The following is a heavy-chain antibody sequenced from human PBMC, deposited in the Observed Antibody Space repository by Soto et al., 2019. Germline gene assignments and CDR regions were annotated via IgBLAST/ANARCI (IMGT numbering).Heavy chain of an antibody. J-gene: IGHJ6*02. V-gene: IGHV4-34*01. CDR2: INHSGST. CDR3: ASLLNSSSWYFGARYYYYGMDV. CDR1: GGSFSGYY. Sequence: KASETLSLTCAVYGGSFSGYYWSWIRQPPGKGLEWIGEINHSGSTNYNPSLKSRVTISVDTSKTQFSLKLSSVTAADTAVYYCASLLNSSSWYFGARYYYYGMDVWGQGTTVTVSS. D-gene: IGHD6-13*01.